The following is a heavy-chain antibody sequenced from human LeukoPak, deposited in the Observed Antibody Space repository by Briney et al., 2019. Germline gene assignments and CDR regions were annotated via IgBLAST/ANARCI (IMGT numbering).Heavy chain of an antibody. J-gene: IGHJ4*02. D-gene: IGHD2-2*01. CDR2: ISSSGSTK. V-gene: IGHV3-11*04. Sequence: TGGSLRLSCAASGFTFSDYYMTWIRQAPGKGLEWLSYISSSGSTKYYADSLEGRITISRDNAKKSLYLEMNSLRAEDTAVYYCARTRYAERCLDYWGQGTLVTVSS. CDR1: GFTFSDYY. CDR3: ARTRYAERCLDY.